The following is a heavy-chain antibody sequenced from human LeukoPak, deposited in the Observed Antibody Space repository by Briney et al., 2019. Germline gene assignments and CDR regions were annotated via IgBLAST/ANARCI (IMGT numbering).Heavy chain of an antibody. Sequence: PGRSLRLSCAASGFTFSSYGMHWVRQGPGKGLEWVAVIWYDGSNKYYADSVKGRFTISRDNSKNTLYLQMNSLRAEDTAVYYCARDTIVATIPYYYDGMDVWGKGTTVTVSS. J-gene: IGHJ6*04. CDR1: GFTFSSYG. CDR3: ARDTIVATIPYYYDGMDV. D-gene: IGHD5-12*01. CDR2: IWYDGSNK. V-gene: IGHV3-33*01.